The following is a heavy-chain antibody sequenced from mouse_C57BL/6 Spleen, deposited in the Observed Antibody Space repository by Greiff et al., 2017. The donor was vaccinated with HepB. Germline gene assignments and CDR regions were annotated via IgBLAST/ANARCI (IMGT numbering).Heavy chain of an antibody. J-gene: IGHJ2*01. CDR1: GYTFTSYW. Sequence: VQLKQPGAELVKPGASVKLSCKASGYTFTSYWMHWVKQRPGQGLEWIGMIHPNSGSTNYNEKFKSKATLTVDKSSSTAYMQLSSLTSEDSAVYYCARYTTVVADYFDYWGQGTTLTVSS. D-gene: IGHD1-1*01. V-gene: IGHV1-64*01. CDR3: ARYTTVVADYFDY. CDR2: IHPNSGST.